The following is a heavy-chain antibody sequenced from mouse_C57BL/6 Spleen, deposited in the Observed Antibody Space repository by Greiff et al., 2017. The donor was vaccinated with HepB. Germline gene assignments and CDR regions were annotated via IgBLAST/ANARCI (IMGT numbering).Heavy chain of an antibody. CDR3: ARPDYYAMDY. CDR1: GFTFSDYG. J-gene: IGHJ4*01. V-gene: IGHV5-17*01. Sequence: EVKLMESGGGLVKPGGSLKLSCAASGFTFSDYGMHWVRQAPEKGLEWVAYISSGSSTIYYADTVKGRFTISRDNAKNTLCLQMTSLGSEDTAMYYCARPDYYAMDYWGQGTSVTVSS. CDR2: ISSGSSTI.